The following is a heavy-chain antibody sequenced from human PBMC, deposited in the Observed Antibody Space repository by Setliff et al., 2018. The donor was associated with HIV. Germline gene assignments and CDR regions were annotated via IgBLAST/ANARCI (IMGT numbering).Heavy chain of an antibody. CDR1: GFTFSDFN. J-gene: IGHJ6*02. D-gene: IGHD3-16*02. CDR3: ARGGDVVRLHLEELSLFMDV. CDR2: IDNGSPTM. Sequence: ETLSLSCAAPGFTFSDFNMHWVRQTPGKGLEWLSHIDNGSPTMYYADSVKGRFTISRDNAKNSLFPQLNSLRAEDTGVYYCARGGDVVRLHLEELSLFMDVWGQGTTVTVSS. V-gene: IGHV3-48*04.